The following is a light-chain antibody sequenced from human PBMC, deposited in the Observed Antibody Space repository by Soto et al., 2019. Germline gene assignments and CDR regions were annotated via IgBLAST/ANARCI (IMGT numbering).Light chain of an antibody. CDR2: GAS. V-gene: IGKV3-20*01. Sequence: EIVMTQSPGTLSVSPGERVTLSCRASQSVSSDLAWYQQKPGQAPRLLIYGASSRATGIPDRFSGSGSGTDFTLTISRLEPEDFAVYYCQQYGSSLWTFGQGTKVDIK. CDR1: QSVSSD. CDR3: QQYGSSLWT. J-gene: IGKJ1*01.